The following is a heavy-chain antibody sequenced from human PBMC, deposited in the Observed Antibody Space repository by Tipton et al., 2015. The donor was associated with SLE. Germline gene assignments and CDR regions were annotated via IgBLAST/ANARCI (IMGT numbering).Heavy chain of an antibody. CDR1: GGSISSYY. V-gene: IGHV4-4*07. J-gene: IGHJ3*02. CDR3: ARHGINSGWLGAFDI. CDR2: IYTSGST. D-gene: IGHD6-19*01. Sequence: TLSLTCTVSGGSISSYYWSWIRQPAGKGLEWIGRIYTSGSTNYNPSLKSRVTMSVDTSKNQFSLKLSSVTAADTAVYYCARHGINSGWLGAFDIWGQGTMVTVSS.